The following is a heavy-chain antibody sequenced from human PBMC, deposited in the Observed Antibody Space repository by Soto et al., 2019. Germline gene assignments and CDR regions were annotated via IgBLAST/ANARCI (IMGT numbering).Heavy chain of an antibody. CDR3: ARTDYYDSSGQEGFDP. CDR1: GFTFSSYW. V-gene: IGHV3-74*01. CDR2: INSDGSST. J-gene: IGHJ5*02. D-gene: IGHD3-22*01. Sequence: GGSLRLSCAASGFTFSSYWMHWVRQAPGKGPVWVSRINSDGSSTSYADSVKGRFTISRDNAKNTLYLQMNSLRAEDTAVYYCARTDYYDSSGQEGFDPWGQGTLVTVSS.